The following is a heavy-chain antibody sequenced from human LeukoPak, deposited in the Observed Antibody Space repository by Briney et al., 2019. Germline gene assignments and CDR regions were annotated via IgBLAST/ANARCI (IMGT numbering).Heavy chain of an antibody. J-gene: IGHJ4*02. V-gene: IGHV4-61*02. Sequence: SETLSLTCTVSGDSISSGDYYWSWIRQPAGKGLDWIGRIYTTGSTNYNPSLKSRVTISVDTSKNQFSLKLSSVTAADTAVYYCARVLKGRAPFDYWGQGTLVTVSS. CDR3: ARVLKGRAPFDY. CDR1: GDSISSGDYY. CDR2: IYTTGST.